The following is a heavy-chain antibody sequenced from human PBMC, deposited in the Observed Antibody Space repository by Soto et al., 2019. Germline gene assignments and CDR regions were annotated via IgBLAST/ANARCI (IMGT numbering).Heavy chain of an antibody. Sequence: QVQLVQSGAEVKKPGSSVKVSCKASGGTFSSYTISWVRQAPGQVLEWMGRIIPILGIANYAQKFQGRVRITADKPTSTAYRGRSSLRSGNTAVYYGASPNPHRVSGSLFDYWGKGTLVTFSP. CDR2: IIPILGIA. CDR3: ASPNPHRVSGSLFDY. V-gene: IGHV1-69*02. D-gene: IGHD2-8*01. J-gene: IGHJ4*02. CDR1: GGTFSSYT.